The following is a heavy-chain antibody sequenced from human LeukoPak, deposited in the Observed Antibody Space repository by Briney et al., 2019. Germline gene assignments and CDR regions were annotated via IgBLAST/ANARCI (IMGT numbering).Heavy chain of an antibody. CDR2: IIPIFGTA. D-gene: IGHD2-2*01. V-gene: IGHV1-69*13. Sequence: SVKVSCKASGGTFSSYAISWVRQAPGQGLEWMGGIIPIFGTANYAQKFQVRVTITADESTSTAYMELSSLRSEDTAVYYCARDLVDSGPLKFGFDPWGQGTLVTVSS. CDR3: ARDLVDSGPLKFGFDP. J-gene: IGHJ5*02. CDR1: GGTFSSYA.